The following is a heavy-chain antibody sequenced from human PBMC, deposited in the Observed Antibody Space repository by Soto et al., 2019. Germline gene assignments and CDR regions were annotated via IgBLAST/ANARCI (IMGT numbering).Heavy chain of an antibody. CDR2: ISSSSSYT. Sequence: QVQLVESGGGLVKPGGSLRLSCAASGFTFSDYYMSWIRQAPGKGLEWVSYISSSSSYTNYADSVKGRFTISRDNAKNSLSLQMNSLRAEDTAVYYCARSDYGDKLDYWGQGTLVTVSS. V-gene: IGHV3-11*05. CDR1: GFTFSDYY. D-gene: IGHD4-17*01. J-gene: IGHJ4*02. CDR3: ARSDYGDKLDY.